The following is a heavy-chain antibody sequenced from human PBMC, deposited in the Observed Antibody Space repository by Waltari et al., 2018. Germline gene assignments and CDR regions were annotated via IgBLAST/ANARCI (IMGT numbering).Heavy chain of an antibody. CDR2: ISSSSSYT. D-gene: IGHD7-27*01. CDR3: ATGGWGFYLDY. Sequence: EVQLVESGGGLVKPGGSLRLSCPASGLPFSSSNMNWVRQAPGKGLEWVSSISSSSSYTHYADSVKGRFTISRDNAKNSLYLQMNSLRAEDTAVYYCATGGWGFYLDYWGQGTLVTVSS. CDR1: GLPFSSSN. J-gene: IGHJ4*02. V-gene: IGHV3-21*01.